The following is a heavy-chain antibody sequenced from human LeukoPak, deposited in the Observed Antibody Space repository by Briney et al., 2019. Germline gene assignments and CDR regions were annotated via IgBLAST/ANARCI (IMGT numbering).Heavy chain of an antibody. J-gene: IGHJ4*02. CDR1: GGSISSSSYY. Sequence: PSETLSLTCTVSGGSISSSSYYWGWIRQPPGKGLEWIGSIYCSGSTYYNPSLKSRVTISVDTSKNQFSLKLSSVTAADTAVYYCASLLENFDYWGQGTLVTVSS. D-gene: IGHD1-1*01. V-gene: IGHV4-39*01. CDR2: IYCSGST. CDR3: ASLLENFDY.